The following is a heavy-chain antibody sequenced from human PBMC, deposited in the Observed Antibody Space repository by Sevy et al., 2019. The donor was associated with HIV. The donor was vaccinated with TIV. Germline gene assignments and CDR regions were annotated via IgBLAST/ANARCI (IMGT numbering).Heavy chain of an antibody. J-gene: IGHJ6*02. CDR2: IYSDGRT. D-gene: IGHD3-22*01. Sequence: GESLKISCAASGLSVSDNYMNWVRQAPGKGLELVSVIYSDGRTYYADSVKGRFTISRDNSKNTLYLHMNNLRPEDTAVYYCARYRYYDASGYYYYYYGMDVWGQGTTVTVSS. CDR1: GLSVSDNY. CDR3: ARYRYYDASGYYYYYYGMDV. V-gene: IGHV3-66*01.